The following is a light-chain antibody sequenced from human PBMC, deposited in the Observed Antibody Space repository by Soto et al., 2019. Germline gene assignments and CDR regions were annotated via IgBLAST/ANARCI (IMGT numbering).Light chain of an antibody. CDR3: GAWDSSLRAYV. V-gene: IGLV1-51*01. Sequence: QSVLTQPPSVSAAPGQKVTFSCSGSTSNIGNNFVSWYRQFPGTAPKLLIYANTERPSGIPGRFSASKSGTSATLGITGLQTGDEADYYCGAWDSSLRAYVFGPGTKLTVL. CDR2: ANT. CDR1: TSNIGNNF. J-gene: IGLJ1*01.